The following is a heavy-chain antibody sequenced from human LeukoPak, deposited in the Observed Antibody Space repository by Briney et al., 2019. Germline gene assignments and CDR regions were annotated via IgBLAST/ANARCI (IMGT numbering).Heavy chain of an antibody. Sequence: GESLKISCKGSGYSFTSYWISWVRQMPGKGLEWMGRIDPSDSYTNYSPSFQGHVTISADKSISTAYLQWSSLKASDTAMYYCARHGSYGDCGAPGAQFDYWGQGTLVTVSS. CDR1: GYSFTSYW. J-gene: IGHJ4*02. CDR2: IDPSDSYT. CDR3: ARHGSYGDCGAPGAQFDY. V-gene: IGHV5-10-1*01. D-gene: IGHD4-17*01.